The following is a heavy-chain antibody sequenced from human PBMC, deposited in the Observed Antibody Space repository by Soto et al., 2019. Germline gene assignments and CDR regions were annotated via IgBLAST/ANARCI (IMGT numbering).Heavy chain of an antibody. D-gene: IGHD1-26*01. CDR3: AKDPCGISACYFDY. CDR1: GFTFSSYG. V-gene: IGHV3-30*18. J-gene: IGHJ4*02. CDR2: ISYDGSNK. Sequence: PVGSLRLSCAASGFTFSSYGMHWVRQAPGKGLEWVAVISYDGSNKYYADSVKGRFTISRDNSKNTLYLQMNSLRAEDTAVYYCAKDPCGISACYFDYWGQGTLVTVSS.